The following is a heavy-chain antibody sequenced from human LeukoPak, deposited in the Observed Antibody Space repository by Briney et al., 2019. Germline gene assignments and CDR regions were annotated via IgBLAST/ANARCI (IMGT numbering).Heavy chain of an antibody. V-gene: IGHV3-33*06. J-gene: IGHJ4*02. CDR3: AKDGGLWVSAHWGDS. CDR1: GFTFSCYG. CDR2: IWYDGSNK. D-gene: IGHD7-27*01. Sequence: GGSLRLSCAASGFTFSCYGMHWVRQAPGKGLEWVAVIWYDGSNKYYADSVKGRFTISRDNSKNTLYLQMNSLRAEDTAVYYCAKDGGLWVSAHWGDSWGRGTLVTVSS.